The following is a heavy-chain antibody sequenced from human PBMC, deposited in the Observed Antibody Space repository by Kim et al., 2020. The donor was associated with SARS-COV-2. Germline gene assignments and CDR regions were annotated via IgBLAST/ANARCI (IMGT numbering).Heavy chain of an antibody. J-gene: IGHJ5*02. Sequence: SETLSLTCTVSGVSISSYYWSWIRQPAGKGLEWIGRIYTSGSTNYNPSLKSRVTMSIDTSKNQFSLKLSSVTAADTAVYYCARDVGILWFGELSSYWFDPWGQGTLVTVSS. V-gene: IGHV4-4*07. CDR2: IYTSGST. CDR3: ARDVGILWFGELSSYWFDP. D-gene: IGHD3-10*01. CDR1: GVSISSYY.